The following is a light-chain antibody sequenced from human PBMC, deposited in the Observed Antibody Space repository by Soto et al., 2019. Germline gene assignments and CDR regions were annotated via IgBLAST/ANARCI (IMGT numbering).Light chain of an antibody. J-gene: IGLJ7*01. CDR1: SSNIGGGYD. CDR3: QCSDRSRSGAV. V-gene: IGLV1-40*01. CDR2: GNS. Sequence: QSVLTQPRSVSGAPGQTVTISCTGTSSNIGGGYDVHWYQHLPGTAPKLLIYGNSNRPSGVPDRFSGSKSGNTASLAITGLQAEEEADYYCQCSDRSRSGAVFGGGTQLTVL.